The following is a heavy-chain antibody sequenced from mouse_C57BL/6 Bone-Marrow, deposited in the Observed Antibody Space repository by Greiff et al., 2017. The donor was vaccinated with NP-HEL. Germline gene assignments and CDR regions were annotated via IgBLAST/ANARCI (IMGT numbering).Heavy chain of an antibody. V-gene: IGHV1-50*01. CDR2: IDPSDGYT. CDR3: ARRGVDSSCAYDFDY. D-gene: IGHD3-2*02. J-gene: IGHJ2*01. CDR1: GYTFTSYW. Sequence: QVQLQQPGAELVKPGASVKLSCKASGYTFTSYWMQWVKQRPVQGLEWIGEIDPSDGYTNYNQKFKGKATLTVDKSSSTAYLQLSSLTSEDSAVYSCARRGVDSSCAYDFDYWGQGTTLTVSS.